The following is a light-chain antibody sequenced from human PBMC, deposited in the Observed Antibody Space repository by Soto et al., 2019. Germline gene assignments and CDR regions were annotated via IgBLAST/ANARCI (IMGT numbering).Light chain of an antibody. J-gene: IGLJ3*02. CDR2: EVS. CDR3: SSYTRSNTLV. Sequence: QSALTQPASVSGSPGQSITISCTGTSSDVGGYNYVSWYQHHPGKAPKLMIYEVSNRPSGVSNRFSGSKSGNTASLTISGLQAEDEADYYCSSYTRSNTLVFGGGTKVTVL. V-gene: IGLV2-14*01. CDR1: SSDVGGYNY.